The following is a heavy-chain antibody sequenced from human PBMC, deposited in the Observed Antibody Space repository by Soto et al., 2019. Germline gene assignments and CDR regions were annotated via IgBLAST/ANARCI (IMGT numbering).Heavy chain of an antibody. CDR3: ARDWSGYSGSYEDYFDE. CDR2: IKQDGSEK. J-gene: IGHJ4*02. CDR1: GFTFSSYW. V-gene: IGHV3-7*04. D-gene: IGHD1-26*01. Sequence: EVQLVESGGDLVQPGGSLRLSCAASGFTFSSYWMSWVRQAPGKGLEWVANIKQDGSEKYYVDSVKGRFTISRDNAKNSLYLQMNSLRAEDTAVYYCARDWSGYSGSYEDYFDEWGQGTLVTVSS.